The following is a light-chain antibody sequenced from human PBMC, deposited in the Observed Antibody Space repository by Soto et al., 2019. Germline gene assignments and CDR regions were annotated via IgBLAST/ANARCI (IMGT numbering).Light chain of an antibody. Sequence: QSVLAQPASVSGSPGQSITIPCTGTTSDIGAYDYVSWYQQHPGKVPKLIIFEVTKRPSGFSSRFSGSKSGNTASLTISGLQAEDEADYYCSSYTSSSTDVFGTGTKVTVL. CDR2: EVT. CDR3: SSYTSSSTDV. J-gene: IGLJ1*01. CDR1: TSDIGAYDY. V-gene: IGLV2-14*01.